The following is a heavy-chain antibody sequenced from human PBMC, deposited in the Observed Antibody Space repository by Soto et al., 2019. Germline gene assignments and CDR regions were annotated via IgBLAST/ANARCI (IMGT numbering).Heavy chain of an antibody. CDR1: GYTLSEIS. CDR2: FDPEHGET. Sequence: ASVKVSCKVPGYTLSEISMHWVRQAPGKGLEWMGGFDPEHGETMYAQKFQGRVTMTEDTSTDTGYMELSSLRSDDTAVYYCATHSGSYYVPWFDPRGQGTLLTVSS. D-gene: IGHD1-26*01. J-gene: IGHJ5*02. CDR3: ATHSGSYYVPWFDP. V-gene: IGHV1-24*01.